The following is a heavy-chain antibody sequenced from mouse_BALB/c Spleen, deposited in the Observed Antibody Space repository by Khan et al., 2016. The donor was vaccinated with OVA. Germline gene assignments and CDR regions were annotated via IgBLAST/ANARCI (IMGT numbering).Heavy chain of an antibody. Sequence: QVQLKESGAELARPGASVKMSCKASGYTFTSYTMHWVKQRPGQGLEWIGYINPSNDYTNYNQKFKDKATLTADKSSSTAYMQLSSLTSEDSAVYYGTREGPYDGNYGAWFAYWGQGTLVTVSA. V-gene: IGHV1-4*01. J-gene: IGHJ3*01. D-gene: IGHD2-10*01. CDR1: GYTFTSYT. CDR3: TREGPYDGNYGAWFAY. CDR2: INPSNDYT.